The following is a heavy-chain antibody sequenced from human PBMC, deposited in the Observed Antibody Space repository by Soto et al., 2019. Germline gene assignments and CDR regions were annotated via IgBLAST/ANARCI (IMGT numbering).Heavy chain of an antibody. J-gene: IGHJ5*02. Sequence: SETLSLTCAVPDGSRGSYYWSWIRQPPGKGLEWIGYIFYTGDTYYNPSLKSRVTISVDRSKNQFSLKLSSVTAADTAVYYCARVPDRWGQGTLVTVSS. CDR1: DGSRGSYY. CDR2: IFYTGDT. V-gene: IGHV4-59*12. CDR3: ARVPDR. D-gene: IGHD2-2*01.